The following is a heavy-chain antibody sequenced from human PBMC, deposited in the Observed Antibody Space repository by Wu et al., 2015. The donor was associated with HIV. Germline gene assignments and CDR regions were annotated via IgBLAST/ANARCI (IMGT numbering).Heavy chain of an antibody. D-gene: IGHD3-10*01. CDR1: GYSFTNFY. J-gene: IGHJ5*02. V-gene: IGHV1-46*01. Sequence: QVQLVQSGAEVGKPGASVKVSCKASGYSFTNFYIHWVRQAPGQGLEWMGVINPSAGIASYTQKFQGRLTMTRDTSTSTVYMELNNLRSEDTAVYYCARVLSGIWGFDPWGQGTLIIVSS. CDR3: ARVLSGIWGFDP. CDR2: INPSAGIA.